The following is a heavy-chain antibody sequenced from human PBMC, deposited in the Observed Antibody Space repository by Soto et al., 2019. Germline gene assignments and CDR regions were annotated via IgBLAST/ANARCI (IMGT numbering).Heavy chain of an antibody. CDR1: GYSFTDYH. CDR3: ARGDSTDCSNGVCSFFYNHDMDV. Sequence: ASVKVSCKASGYSFTDYHIHWVRQAPGQGLEWLGRINPKSGGTSTAQKFQGWVTMTTDTSISTASMELTRLTSDDTAIYYCARGDSTDCSNGVCSFFYNHDMDVWSQGTTVTVSS. CDR2: INPKSGGT. D-gene: IGHD2-8*01. J-gene: IGHJ6*02. V-gene: IGHV1-2*04.